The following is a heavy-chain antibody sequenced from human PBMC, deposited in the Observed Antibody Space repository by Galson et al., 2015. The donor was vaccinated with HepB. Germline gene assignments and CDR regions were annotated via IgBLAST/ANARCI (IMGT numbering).Heavy chain of an antibody. CDR3: AKDASIGYCSSTSCYTLDY. CDR1: GFTFSSYG. J-gene: IGHJ4*02. D-gene: IGHD2-2*02. Sequence: SLRLSCAASGFTFSSYGMHWVRQAPGKGLEWVAVIWYDGSNKYYADSVKGRFTISRDNSKNTLYLQMNSLRAEDTAVYYCAKDASIGYCSSTSCYTLDYWGQGTLVTVSS. V-gene: IGHV3-33*06. CDR2: IWYDGSNK.